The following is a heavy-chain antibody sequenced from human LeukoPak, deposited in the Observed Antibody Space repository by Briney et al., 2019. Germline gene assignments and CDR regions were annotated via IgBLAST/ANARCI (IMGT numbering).Heavy chain of an antibody. CDR1: GYSISSGYY. V-gene: IGHV4-38-2*02. CDR3: ARGSVVPAAMRVWYYYYYMDA. Sequence: SETLSLTCTVSGYSISSGYYWGWIRQPPGKGLEWIGEINHSGSTNYNPSLKSRVTISVDTSKNQFSLKLSSVTAADTAVYYCARGSVVPAAMRVWYYYYYMDAWGKGTTVTVSS. CDR2: INHSGST. D-gene: IGHD2-2*01. J-gene: IGHJ6*03.